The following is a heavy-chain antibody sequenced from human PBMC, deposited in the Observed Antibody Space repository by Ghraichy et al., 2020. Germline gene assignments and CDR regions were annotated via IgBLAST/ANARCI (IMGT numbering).Heavy chain of an antibody. J-gene: IGHJ6*02. CDR2: IKPDGSEQ. D-gene: IGHD3-10*01. CDR3: AVSMDRGVISYYYYGMDL. V-gene: IGHV3-7*05. CDR1: GFTFSSSW. Sequence: GGSLRLSCAASGFTFSSSWMSWVRQVPGKGLEWVANIKPDGSEQYYVDSVKGRFTISRDNAKNLLYLQMNSLRAEDTAVYYCAVSMDRGVISYYYYGMDLWGQGTTVTVSS.